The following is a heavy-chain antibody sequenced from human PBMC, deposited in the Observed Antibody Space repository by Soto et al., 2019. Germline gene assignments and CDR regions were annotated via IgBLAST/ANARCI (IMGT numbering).Heavy chain of an antibody. J-gene: IGHJ3*02. D-gene: IGHD6-13*01. Sequence: ASETLSLTCTVSGGSISSYYWSWIRQPPGKGLEWIGYIYYSGSTNYNPSLKSRVTISVDTSKNQFSLKLSSVTAADTAVYYCARAGYSTLLAAFDIWGQGTMVTVSS. V-gene: IGHV4-59*01. CDR2: IYYSGST. CDR1: GGSISSYY. CDR3: ARAGYSTLLAAFDI.